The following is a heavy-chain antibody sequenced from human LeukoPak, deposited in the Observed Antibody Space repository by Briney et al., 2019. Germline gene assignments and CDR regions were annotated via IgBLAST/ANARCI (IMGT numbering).Heavy chain of an antibody. CDR3: ARRQYHYYGMDV. D-gene: IGHD2-2*01. CDR1: GGSISSYY. CDR2: IYYSGTT. Sequence: SETLSLTCTVSGGSISSYYWSWIRQPPGKGLEWIGYIYYSGTTNYNPSLKSRVTISVDTSKTQFSLKLSSVTAADTAVYYCARRQYHYYGMDVWGQGTTVTVSS. V-gene: IGHV4-59*01. J-gene: IGHJ6*02.